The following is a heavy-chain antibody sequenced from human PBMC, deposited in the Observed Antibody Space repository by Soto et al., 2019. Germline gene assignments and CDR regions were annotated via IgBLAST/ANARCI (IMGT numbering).Heavy chain of an antibody. CDR1: GFTFSSNS. CDR3: VRVIWSGHLTSDL. CDR2: ISSSSSTI. J-gene: IGHJ5*02. D-gene: IGHD3-3*01. Sequence: EVQVVESGGGLAQPGGSLRLSCAASGFTFSSNSMNWVRQAPGKGLEWISYISSSSSTIYADSVKGRFTISRDNAKNSLYLQMNSLRDEDTAVYYCVRVIWSGHLTSDLWGQGTLVTVSS. V-gene: IGHV3-48*02.